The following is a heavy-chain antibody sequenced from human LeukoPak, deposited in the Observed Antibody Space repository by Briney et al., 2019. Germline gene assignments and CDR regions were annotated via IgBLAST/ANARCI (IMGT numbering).Heavy chain of an antibody. D-gene: IGHD4-17*01. Sequence: ETLSLTCAVYGGSFSGYYWSWIRQPPGKGLVWVSRINSDGSSTSYADSVKGRFTISRDNAKNSLYLQMNSLRAEDTAVYYCARGLYGDYERGDEGSWGQGTLVTVSS. V-gene: IGHV3-74*01. J-gene: IGHJ5*02. CDR2: INSDGSST. CDR1: GGSFSGYY. CDR3: ARGLYGDYERGDEGS.